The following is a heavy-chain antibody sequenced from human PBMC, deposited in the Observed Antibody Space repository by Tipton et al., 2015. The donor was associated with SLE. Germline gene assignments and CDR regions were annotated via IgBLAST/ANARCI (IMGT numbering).Heavy chain of an antibody. CDR1: GFTFSSYA. J-gene: IGHJ4*02. Sequence: SLRLSCAASGFTFSSYAMHWVRQAPGKGLEWVAVISYDGSNKYYADSVKGRFTISRDNSKNTLYLQMNSLRAEDTAVYYCARVLRQWLDYWGQGTLVTVSS. V-gene: IGHV3-30*04. CDR3: ARVLRQWLDY. D-gene: IGHD6-19*01. CDR2: ISYDGSNK.